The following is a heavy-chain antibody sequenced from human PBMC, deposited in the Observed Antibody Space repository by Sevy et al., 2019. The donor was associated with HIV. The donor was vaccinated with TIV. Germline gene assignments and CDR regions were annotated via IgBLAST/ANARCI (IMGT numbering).Heavy chain of an antibody. CDR1: GGSFSGYY. CDR3: ARHCSSSSCSHAFDI. CDR2: INHSGST. Sequence: SETLSLTCAVYGGSFSGYYWSWIRQPPGKGLEWIGEINHSGSTNYNPSLKSRVTISVDTPKNQLSLKLNSVTAADTAVYYWARHCSSSSCSHAFDIWGQGTMVTVSS. J-gene: IGHJ3*02. V-gene: IGHV4-34*01. D-gene: IGHD2-2*01.